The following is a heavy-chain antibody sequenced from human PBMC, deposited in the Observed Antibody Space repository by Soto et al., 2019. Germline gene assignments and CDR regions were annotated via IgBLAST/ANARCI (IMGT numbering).Heavy chain of an antibody. Sequence: QVQLVESGGGVVQPGRSLRLSCAASGFTFSSYGMHWVRQAPGKGLEWVAVISYDGSNKYYADSVKGRFTISRDNSKNTLYLQMNSLRAEDTAVYYCAKDFEGQQLATVDYWGRGTLVTVSS. CDR2: ISYDGSNK. J-gene: IGHJ4*02. D-gene: IGHD6-13*01. CDR3: AKDFEGQQLATVDY. CDR1: GFTFSSYG. V-gene: IGHV3-30*18.